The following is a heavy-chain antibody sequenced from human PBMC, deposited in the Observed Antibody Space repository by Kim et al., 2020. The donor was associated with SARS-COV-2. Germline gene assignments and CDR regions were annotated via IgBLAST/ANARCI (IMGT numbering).Heavy chain of an antibody. D-gene: IGHD2-15*01. Sequence: GGSLRLSCAASGFTFSSYSMNWVRQAPGKGLEWVSSISSSSSHIYYADSVKGRFTISRDNAKNSLYLQMNSLRAEDTAVYYCARDRPGYCSGGSCYKGAFDIWGQGTMVTVSS. CDR3: ARDRPGYCSGGSCYKGAFDI. V-gene: IGHV3-21*01. CDR1: GFTFSSYS. CDR2: ISSSSSHI. J-gene: IGHJ3*02.